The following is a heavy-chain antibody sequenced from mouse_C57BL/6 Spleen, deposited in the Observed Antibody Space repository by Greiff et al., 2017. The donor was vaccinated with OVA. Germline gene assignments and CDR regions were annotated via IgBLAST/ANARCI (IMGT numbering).Heavy chain of an antibody. CDR2: INPSTGGT. Sequence: VQLQQSGPELVKPGASVKISCKASGYSFTGHYMNWVKQSPEKSLEWIGEINPSTGGTTYNQKFKAKATLTVDKSSSTAYMQLKSLTSEDSAVYYCARGGYGYDGAMDYWGQGTSVTVSS. J-gene: IGHJ4*01. CDR1: GYSFTGHY. V-gene: IGHV1-42*01. D-gene: IGHD2-2*01. CDR3: ARGGYGYDGAMDY.